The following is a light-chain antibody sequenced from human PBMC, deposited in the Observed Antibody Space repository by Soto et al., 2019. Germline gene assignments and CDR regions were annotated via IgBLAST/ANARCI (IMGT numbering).Light chain of an antibody. J-gene: IGKJ5*01. CDR3: QQYNNWPIN. Sequence: IVLTHSPGTLSLSPWERATLSCRASQSVSSNLAWYQQKPGQAPRLLIYGASTRATGIPARFSGSGSGTEFPLTISRLQSEDFAVYYCQQYNNWPINFGQGTRLEIK. CDR2: GAS. V-gene: IGKV3-15*01. CDR1: QSVSSN.